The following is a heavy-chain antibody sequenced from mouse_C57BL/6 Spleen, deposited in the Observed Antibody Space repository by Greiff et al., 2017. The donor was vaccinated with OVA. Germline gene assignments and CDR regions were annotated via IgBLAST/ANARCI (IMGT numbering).Heavy chain of an antibody. J-gene: IGHJ3*01. V-gene: IGHV1-9*01. CDR2: ILPGSGST. CDR3: ASLYGNTGGFAY. CDR1: GYTFTGYW. Sequence: QVQLQQSGAELMKPGASVKLSCKATGYTFTGYWIEWVKQRPGHGLAWIGEILPGSGSTNYHEKFKGKATFTADTSSNTAYMQRSSLTTEDSAIYYCASLYGNTGGFAYWGQGTLVTVSA. D-gene: IGHD2-1*01.